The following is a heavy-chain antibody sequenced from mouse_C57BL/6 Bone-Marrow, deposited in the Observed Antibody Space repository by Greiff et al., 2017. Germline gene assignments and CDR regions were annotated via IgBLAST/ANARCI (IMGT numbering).Heavy chain of an antibody. J-gene: IGHJ1*03. D-gene: IGHD1-1*01. Sequence: QVQLQQSGAELVKPGASVKMSCKASGYTFTSYWITWVKQRPGQGLEWIGDIYPGSGSTNYNAKFKSKATLTVDTSSSTAYMQLSSLTSEDSAVYYCARKFPTVVRYFDVWGTGTTVTVSS. CDR3: ARKFPTVVRYFDV. CDR1: GYTFTSYW. CDR2: IYPGSGST. V-gene: IGHV1-55*01.